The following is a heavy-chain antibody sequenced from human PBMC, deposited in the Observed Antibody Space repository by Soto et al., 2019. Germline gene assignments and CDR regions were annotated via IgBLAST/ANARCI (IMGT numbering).Heavy chain of an antibody. D-gene: IGHD5-18*01. J-gene: IGHJ6*02. CDR2: ISYDGSNK. CDR1: GLTFSSYA. V-gene: IGHV3-30-3*01. CDR3: AREVDTAMLYSSYYYYYYGMDV. Sequence: GGSLRLSCAASGLTFSSYAMHWVRQAPGKGLEWVAVISYDGSNKYYADSVKGRFTISRDNSKNTLYLQMNSLRAEDTAVYYCAREVDTAMLYSSYYYYYYGMDVWGQGTTVTVSS.